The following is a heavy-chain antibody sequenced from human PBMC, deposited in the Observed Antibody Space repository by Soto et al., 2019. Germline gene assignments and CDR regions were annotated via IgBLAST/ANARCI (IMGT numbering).Heavy chain of an antibody. J-gene: IGHJ5*02. Sequence: PWGALRLSCAASGFTFSSYGMHWVRQAPGNGLEWVAVISYDGSNKYYADSVKGRFTISRDNSKNTLYLQMNSLRADDTAVYYCAKDPSRYFDWSAGWFDPWGQGSLVTVSS. D-gene: IGHD3-9*01. CDR2: ISYDGSNK. CDR3: AKDPSRYFDWSAGWFDP. CDR1: GFTFSSYG. V-gene: IGHV3-30*18.